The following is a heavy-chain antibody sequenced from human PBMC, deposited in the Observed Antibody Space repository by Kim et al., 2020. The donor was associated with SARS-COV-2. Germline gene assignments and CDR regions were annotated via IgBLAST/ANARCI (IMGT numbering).Heavy chain of an antibody. Sequence: KFQGRVTITADKSTSTAYMELSSLRSEDTAVYYCASCHDYGDYPYWYFDLWGRGTLVTVSS. J-gene: IGHJ2*01. D-gene: IGHD4-17*01. CDR3: ASCHDYGDYPYWYFDL. V-gene: IGHV1-69*02.